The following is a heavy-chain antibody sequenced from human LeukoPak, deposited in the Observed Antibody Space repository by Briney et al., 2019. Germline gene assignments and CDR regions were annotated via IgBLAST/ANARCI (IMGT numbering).Heavy chain of an antibody. CDR2: IANNGRDT. D-gene: IGHD2-21*02. CDR3: ARGGGDHAFDI. V-gene: IGHV3-74*01. Sequence: GGSLRLSCAASGFTFSSYWMHWVRHSPEKGLVWVSRIANNGRDTIYADSVKGRLTISRDNTRNTLHLQLDSLRVEDTAIYYCARGGGDHAFDIWGQGTMVTVSS. J-gene: IGHJ3*02. CDR1: GFTFSSYW.